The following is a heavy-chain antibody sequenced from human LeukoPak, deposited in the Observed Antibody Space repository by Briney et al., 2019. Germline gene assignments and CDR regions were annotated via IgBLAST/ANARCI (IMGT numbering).Heavy chain of an antibody. V-gene: IGHV1-8*01. CDR1: GYTFTSYD. J-gene: IGHJ6*03. D-gene: IGHD6-19*01. CDR2: MNPNSGNT. CDR3: ARGLSSGWYYYYYYMDV. Sequence: ASVKVSCKASGYTFTSYDINWVRQATGQGLEWIGWMNPNSGNTGYAQKFQGRVTMTRNTSISTAYMELSSLRSEDTAVYYCARGLSSGWYYYYYYMDVWGKGNTVTVSS.